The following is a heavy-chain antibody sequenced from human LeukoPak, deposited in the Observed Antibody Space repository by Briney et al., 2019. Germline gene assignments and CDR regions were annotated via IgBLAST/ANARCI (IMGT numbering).Heavy chain of an antibody. V-gene: IGHV1-2*02. J-gene: IGHJ4*02. CDR1: GYTFTAYY. CDR3: ARGYYDSGGPRLDY. Sequence: ASVTVSCTASGYTFTAYYIHWVRQAPGQGLEWMGWINPNSGDTKYSQKFQGRVTMTRDTSISTTYMELSGLTSDDTAVYYCARGYYDSGGPRLDYWGQGTLVTVSS. CDR2: INPNSGDT. D-gene: IGHD3-22*01.